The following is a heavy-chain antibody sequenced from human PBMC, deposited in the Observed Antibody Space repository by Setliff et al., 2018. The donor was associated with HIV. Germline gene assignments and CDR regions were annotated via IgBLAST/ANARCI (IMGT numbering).Heavy chain of an antibody. CDR3: ARHLIPGDPRYSSSWYY. V-gene: IGHV5-51*01. D-gene: IGHD6-13*01. CDR1: GYTFPNYW. Sequence: GESLKISCRASGYTFPNYWIGWVRQTPGKGLEWVGVIFPDDSDTRYSPSFQGQVTLLADKSLSTAYLQWSSLKASDTAMYYCARHLIPGDPRYSSSWYYWGQGTLVTVSS. CDR2: IFPDDSDT. J-gene: IGHJ4*02.